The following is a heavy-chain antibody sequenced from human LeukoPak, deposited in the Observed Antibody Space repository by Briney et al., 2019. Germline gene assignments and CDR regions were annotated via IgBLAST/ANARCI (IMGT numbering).Heavy chain of an antibody. J-gene: IGHJ3*02. V-gene: IGHV3-7*01. CDR2: IKEDGSEK. Sequence: GGSPRLSCAASGFIFSNYWMSWVRQAPGKGLEWVANIKEDGSEKHYVDSAKGRFTISRDNAKNSLYLQMNSLRAEDTAVYYCARPGQRDAFDIWGQGTMVTVSS. CDR1: GFIFSNYW. CDR3: ARPGQRDAFDI. D-gene: IGHD1-1*01.